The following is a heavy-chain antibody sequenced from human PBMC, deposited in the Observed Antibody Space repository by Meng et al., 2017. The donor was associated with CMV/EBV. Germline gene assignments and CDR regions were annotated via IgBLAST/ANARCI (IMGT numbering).Heavy chain of an antibody. CDR1: GFTFSSYW. V-gene: IGHV3-7*03. J-gene: IGHJ4*02. Sequence: GESLKISCAASGFTFSSYWMSWVRQAPGKGLEWVANIKQDGSEKYYVDSVKGRFTISRDNAKNSLYLQMNSLRAEDTAVYYCTTDPAEWELPFDYWGQGTLVTVSS. D-gene: IGHD1-26*01. CDR3: TTDPAEWELPFDY. CDR2: IKQDGSEK.